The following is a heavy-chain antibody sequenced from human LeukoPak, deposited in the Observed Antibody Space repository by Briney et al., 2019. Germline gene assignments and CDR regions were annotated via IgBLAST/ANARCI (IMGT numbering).Heavy chain of an antibody. J-gene: IGHJ4*02. CDR1: RFTLNRNY. Sequence: GVSLTLPCTASRFTLNRNYMMWLRQAPGKAREWVTLIYCGCSTYYPNSVKGRFTIPRENSKNPLLLQMNSRKGGDTAVYLWWRAQWSSYYFDYWSQGTLVTVSS. CDR3: WRAQWSSYYFDY. CDR2: IYCGCST. V-gene: IGHV3-66*01. D-gene: IGHD2-15*01.